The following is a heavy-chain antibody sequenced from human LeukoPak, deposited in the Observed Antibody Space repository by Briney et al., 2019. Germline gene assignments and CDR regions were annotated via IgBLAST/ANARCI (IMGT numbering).Heavy chain of an antibody. CDR2: ISYDGRNK. D-gene: IGHD2-21*02. CDR1: GFTFSTYG. Sequence: GGSLRLSCAASGFTFSTYGMHWVRQAPGKGLEWVAVISYDGRNKYYADSAKGRFTISRDNPKNTLYLQMNSLRAEDTAVYFCAKDENSYCGGDCLGTYFDSWGQGTLVTVSS. V-gene: IGHV3-30*18. CDR3: AKDENSYCGGDCLGTYFDS. J-gene: IGHJ4*02.